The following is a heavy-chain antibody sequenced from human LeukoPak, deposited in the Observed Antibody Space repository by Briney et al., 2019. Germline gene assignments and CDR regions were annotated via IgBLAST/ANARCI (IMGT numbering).Heavy chain of an antibody. D-gene: IGHD3-22*01. CDR1: GGSISSYY. CDR3: ARHMIVVVTDLGWFDP. CDR2: IYTSGST. Sequence: SETLSLTCTVSGGSISSYYWSWIRQPAGKGLEWIGRIYTSGSTNYNPSLKSRVTMSVDTSRNQFSLKLSSVTAADTAVYYCARHMIVVVTDLGWFDPWGQGTLVTVSS. V-gene: IGHV4-4*07. J-gene: IGHJ5*02.